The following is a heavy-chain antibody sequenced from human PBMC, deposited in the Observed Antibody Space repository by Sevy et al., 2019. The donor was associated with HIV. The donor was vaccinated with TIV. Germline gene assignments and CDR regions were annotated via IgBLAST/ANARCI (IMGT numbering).Heavy chain of an antibody. CDR2: IKSKTDGGTT. CDR1: GFTFSNAW. CDR3: TTTHWNSLRGKQIDY. V-gene: IGHV3-15*01. D-gene: IGHD1-7*01. Sequence: GGSLRLSCAASGFTFSNAWMSWVRQAPGKGLEWVGRIKSKTDGGTTDYAAPVKGRFTISRDDSKNTLYLQMNSLKTEDTAVYYCTTTHWNSLRGKQIDYWGQGTLVTISS. J-gene: IGHJ4*02.